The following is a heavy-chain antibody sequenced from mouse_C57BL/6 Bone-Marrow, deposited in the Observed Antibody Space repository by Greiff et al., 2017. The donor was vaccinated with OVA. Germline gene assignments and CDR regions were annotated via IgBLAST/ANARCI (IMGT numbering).Heavy chain of an antibody. J-gene: IGHJ4*01. CDR2: IDPEDGET. CDR3: ARDYGSSYNYAMDY. Sequence: EVKLVESGAELVKPGASVKLSCTASGFNIKDYYMHWVKQRTEQGLEWIGRIDPEDGETKYAPKFQGKATITADTSSNTAYLQLSSLTSEDTAVYYCARDYGSSYNYAMDYWGQGTSVTVSS. V-gene: IGHV14-2*01. CDR1: GFNIKDYY. D-gene: IGHD1-1*01.